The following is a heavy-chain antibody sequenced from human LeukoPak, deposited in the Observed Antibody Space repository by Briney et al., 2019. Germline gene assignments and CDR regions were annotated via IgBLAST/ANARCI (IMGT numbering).Heavy chain of an antibody. CDR2: IRYDGNNN. Sequence: GRSLRLSCAASGFTFSSYGMHWVRQAPGKGLEWVSFIRYDGNNNYYADSVKGRFTISRDNSKNTVYLQMNSLRAEDAAVYYCARDTLRWQQLAPSSFDYWGQGTLVTVSS. CDR3: ARDTLRWQQLAPSSFDY. V-gene: IGHV3-30*02. J-gene: IGHJ4*02. D-gene: IGHD6-13*01. CDR1: GFTFSSYG.